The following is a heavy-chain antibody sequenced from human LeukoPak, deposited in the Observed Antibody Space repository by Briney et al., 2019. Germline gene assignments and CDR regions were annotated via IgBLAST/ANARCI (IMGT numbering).Heavy chain of an antibody. V-gene: IGHV4-39*01. J-gene: IGHJ5*02. Sequence: PSETLSLTCIVSGGSISSSSYYWGWIRQPPGKGLEWIGSIYYSGSTYYNPSLKSRVTISVDTSKNQFSLKLCSVTAADTAVYYCARHATYCSSTSCYLASWFDPWGQGTLVTVSS. CDR2: IYYSGST. CDR3: ARHATYCSSTSCYLASWFDP. CDR1: GGSISSSSYY. D-gene: IGHD2-2*01.